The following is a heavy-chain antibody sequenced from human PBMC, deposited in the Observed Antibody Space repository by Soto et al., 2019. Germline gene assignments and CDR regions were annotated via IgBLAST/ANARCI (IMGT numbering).Heavy chain of an antibody. CDR2: IIPLLGIA. CDR3: ARGITASAFDI. Sequence: ASVKVSCKASGGTFNSYTISWVRQAPGQGLEWMGRIIPLLGIANYAQKFQGRVTITADKSTSTAYMELSSLRSEDTAVYFCARGITASAFDIWSQGTMVTVSS. V-gene: IGHV1-69*02. J-gene: IGHJ3*02. D-gene: IGHD1-20*01. CDR1: GGTFNSYT.